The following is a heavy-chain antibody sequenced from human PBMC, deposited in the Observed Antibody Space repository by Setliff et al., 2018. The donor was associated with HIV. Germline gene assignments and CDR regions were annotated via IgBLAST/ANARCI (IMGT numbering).Heavy chain of an antibody. D-gene: IGHD6-6*01. CDR2: IYYSGTT. V-gene: IGHV4-31*03. CDR1: GDSVSSVGHY. CDR3: ARAHIAARPFDH. J-gene: IGHJ4*02. Sequence: SETLSLTCTVSGDSVSSVGHYWSWIRQHPVKGLEWIGYIYYSGTTCYNPSLKSRLIISIDTSKNQFSLKLSTVTAADTAVYFCARAHIAARPFDHWGQGTLVTVSS.